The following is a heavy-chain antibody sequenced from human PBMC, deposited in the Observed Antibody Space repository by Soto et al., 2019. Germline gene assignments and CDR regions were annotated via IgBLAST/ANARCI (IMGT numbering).Heavy chain of an antibody. D-gene: IGHD2-15*01. CDR2: ISHDGGSQ. CDR3: ATEGVSGGHAGTFGR. V-gene: IGHV3-30-3*01. CDR1: GFTFSTYV. J-gene: IGHJ1*01. Sequence: QVQLVESGGGVVQPGRSLRLSCAASGFTFSTYVMHWVRQAPGKGLEWVAGISHDGGSQHYTDSVKGRFTISRDNSKNTLYVQMDSLRAEYTAVYYCATEGVSGGHAGTFGRWGQGDLGNVSS.